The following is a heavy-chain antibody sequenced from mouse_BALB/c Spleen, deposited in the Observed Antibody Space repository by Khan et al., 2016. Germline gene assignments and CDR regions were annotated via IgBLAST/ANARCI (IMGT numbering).Heavy chain of an antibody. V-gene: IGHV9-3*02. CDR2: INTNTGES. J-gene: IGHJ4*01. CDR3: ARTGDYPYYAMDY. Sequence: QIQLVQSGPELKKPGETVKISCKASEYSFTNYGMNWVKQAPGKGLKWMGWINTNTGESTYAEEFKGRFAFSLEASASTSYLQINNLKNEDSATYFYARTGDYPYYAMDYWGQGTSVTVSS. CDR1: EYSFTNYG. D-gene: IGHD2-13*01.